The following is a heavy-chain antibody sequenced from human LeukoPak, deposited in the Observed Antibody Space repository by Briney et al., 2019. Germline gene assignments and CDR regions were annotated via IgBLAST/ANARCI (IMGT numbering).Heavy chain of an antibody. J-gene: IGHJ4*02. CDR2: IYYSGST. CDR1: GGSISSYY. Sequence: PSETLSLTCTVSGGSISSYYWSWIRQPPGKGLEWIGYIYYSGSTNYNPSLKSRVTISVDTSKNQFSLKLSSVTAADTAVYYRARDSLVGATYFDYWAQGTLVTVSS. D-gene: IGHD1-26*01. CDR3: ARDSLVGATYFDY. V-gene: IGHV4-59*01.